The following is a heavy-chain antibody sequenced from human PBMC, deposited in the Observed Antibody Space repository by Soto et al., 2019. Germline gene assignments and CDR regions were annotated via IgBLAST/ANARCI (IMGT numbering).Heavy chain of an antibody. CDR3: ARDRGNYDRYYYYGMDV. Sequence: QVQLVQSGAEVKKPGASVKVSCKASGYTFTSYGISWVRQAPGQGLEWMGWISAYNGNTNYAQKLQGRVTMTTDTSTSTAYMELRILRSDDTAVYYCARDRGNYDRYYYYGMDVWGQGTTVTVSS. J-gene: IGHJ6*02. V-gene: IGHV1-18*04. CDR1: GYTFTSYG. D-gene: IGHD3-9*01. CDR2: ISAYNGNT.